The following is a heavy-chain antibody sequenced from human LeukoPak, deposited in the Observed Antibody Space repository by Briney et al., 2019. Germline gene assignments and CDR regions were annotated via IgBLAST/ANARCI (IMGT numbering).Heavy chain of an antibody. CDR3: AREFESYDFWTPHYYYYYMDV. V-gene: IGHV1-18*01. J-gene: IGHJ6*03. CDR1: GYTFTRYG. Sequence: ASVKVSCKASGYTFTRYGISWVRQAPGQGLEWMGWTSAYNGNTNYAQKLQGRVTMTTDTSTSTAYMELRSLRSDDTAVYYCAREFESYDFWTPHYYYYYMDVWGKGTTVTVSS. CDR2: TSAYNGNT. D-gene: IGHD3-3*01.